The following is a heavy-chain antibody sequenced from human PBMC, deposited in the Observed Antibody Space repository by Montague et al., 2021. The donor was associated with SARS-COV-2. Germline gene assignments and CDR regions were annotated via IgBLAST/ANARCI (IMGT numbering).Heavy chain of an antibody. CDR1: GGSFGGWY. CDR3: ARGGGNILTNYYYYYYLDV. V-gene: IGHV4-34*01. CDR2: INRRGNT. D-gene: IGHD4-23*01. Sequence: SETLSLTCAVYGGSFGGWYWSWVRQPPGKGLGWIGEINRRGNTIYNPSLKSRVTIPEDTSKSQFSLKLSSVTAADTAVYYCARGGGNILTNYYYYYYLDVWGKGTTVTVSS. J-gene: IGHJ6*03.